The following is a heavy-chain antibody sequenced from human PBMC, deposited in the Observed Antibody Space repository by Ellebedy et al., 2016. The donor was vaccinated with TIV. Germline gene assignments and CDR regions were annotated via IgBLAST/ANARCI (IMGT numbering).Heavy chain of an antibody. D-gene: IGHD2-15*01. CDR1: GGSISPYY. Sequence: MPSGTLSLTCTVSGGSISPYYWSWIRQPPGKGLEWIGYISYSGSTNYNPSLQSRVTISVDTSKNQFSLKLTSVTAADTAVYYCARVVWQLPVSYAFDIWGQGTMVTVSS. J-gene: IGHJ3*02. V-gene: IGHV4-59*01. CDR2: ISYSGST. CDR3: ARVVWQLPVSYAFDI.